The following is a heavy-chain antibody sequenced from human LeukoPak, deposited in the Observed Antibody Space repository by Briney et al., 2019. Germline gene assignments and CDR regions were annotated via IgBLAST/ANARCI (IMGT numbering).Heavy chain of an antibody. CDR1: GGSISSYY. V-gene: IGHV4-4*07. CDR2: IYNSGST. Sequence: SETLSLTCTVSGGSISSYYWSWIRQPAGKGLEWIGHIYNSGSTNYNPSLKGRVTMSVATSTNQSSLHLSSVTAADTAVYYCARSAFLVTAPGLYYFDYWGQGTLVAVSS. J-gene: IGHJ4*02. D-gene: IGHD6-13*01. CDR3: ARSAFLVTAPGLYYFDY.